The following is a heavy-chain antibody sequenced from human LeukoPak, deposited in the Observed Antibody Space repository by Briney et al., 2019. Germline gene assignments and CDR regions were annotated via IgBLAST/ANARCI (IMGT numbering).Heavy chain of an antibody. Sequence: GGSLRLSCAASGFTFSSYSMNWVRQAPGKGLEWVSSISSSSSYIYYADSVKGRFTISRDNAKNSLYLQMNSLRAEDTAVYYCAIFGVVITNYFDYWGQGTLVTVSS. J-gene: IGHJ4*02. V-gene: IGHV3-21*01. CDR3: AIFGVVITNYFDY. D-gene: IGHD3-3*01. CDR2: ISSSSSYI. CDR1: GFTFSSYS.